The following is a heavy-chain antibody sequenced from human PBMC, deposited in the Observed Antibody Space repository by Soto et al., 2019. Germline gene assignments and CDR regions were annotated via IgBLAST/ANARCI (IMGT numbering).Heavy chain of an antibody. J-gene: IGHJ6*04. CDR2: ISSSGSTI. CDR3: ARDWAVTTFLDV. D-gene: IGHD4-17*01. V-gene: IGHV3-11*01. CDR1: GFTFSDYY. Sequence: GGSLRLSCAASGFTFSDYYMSWIRQAPGKGLGGVSYISSSGSTIYYADSVKGRFTISRDNAKNSLYLQMTSLRAEDTAVYYCARDWAVTTFLDVWGKGTTVTVSS.